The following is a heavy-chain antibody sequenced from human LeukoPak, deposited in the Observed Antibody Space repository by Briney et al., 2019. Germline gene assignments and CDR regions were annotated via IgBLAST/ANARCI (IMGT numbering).Heavy chain of an antibody. D-gene: IGHD3-22*01. V-gene: IGHV3-9*01. CDR2: ISWNSGSI. Sequence: GGSLRLSCAASGFTFDDYAMHWVRQAPGKGLEWVSGISWNSGSIGYADSVKGRFTISRDNGKNSLYLQMNSLRAEDTALYYCAKSPGATYYYDSSGQGAFDIWGQGTMVTVSS. J-gene: IGHJ3*02. CDR1: GFTFDDYA. CDR3: AKSPGATYYYDSSGQGAFDI.